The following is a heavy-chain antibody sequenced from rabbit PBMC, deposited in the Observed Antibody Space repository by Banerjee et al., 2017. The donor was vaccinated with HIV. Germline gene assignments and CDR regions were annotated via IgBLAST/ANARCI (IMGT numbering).Heavy chain of an antibody. CDR1: GFDFSSDA. D-gene: IGHD7-1*01. CDR2: IDAGSSGNT. CDR3: ARDLAAVTGWNFGL. V-gene: IGHV1S40*01. J-gene: IGHJ4*01. Sequence: QSLEESGGDLVKPGASLTLTCTASGFDFSSDAMCWVRQAPGKGLEWIACIDAGSSGNTYYASWAKGRFSVSKTSSTVTLQMTSLTAAETATYFCARDLAAVTGWNFGLWGPGTLVTVS.